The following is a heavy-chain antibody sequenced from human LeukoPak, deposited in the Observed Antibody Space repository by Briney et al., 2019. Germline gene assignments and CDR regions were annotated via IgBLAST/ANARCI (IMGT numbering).Heavy chain of an antibody. CDR1: GYTFTGYY. J-gene: IGHJ5*02. CDR2: INPNSGGT. CDR3: ARGKWLPTYNWFDP. D-gene: IGHD3-22*01. Sequence: GASVKVSCKASGYTFTGYYMHWVRQAPGQGLEWMGWINPNSGGTNYAQKFQGRVTMTRDTSISTAYMEQSRLRSDDTAVYYCARGKWLPTYNWFDPWGQGTLVTVSS. V-gene: IGHV1-2*02.